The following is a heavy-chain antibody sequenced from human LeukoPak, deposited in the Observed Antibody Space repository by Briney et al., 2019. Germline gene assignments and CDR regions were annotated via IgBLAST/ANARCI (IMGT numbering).Heavy chain of an antibody. V-gene: IGHV5-51*01. CDR2: IYPGDSDT. CDR3: ARSHRPRYDFWSGYHGRGYYYYMDV. D-gene: IGHD3-3*01. CDR1: GYSFTSYW. J-gene: IGHJ6*03. Sequence: GESLKISCKGSGYSFTSYWIGWVRQMPGKGLEWMGIIYPGDSDTRYSPSFQGQVTISADKSISTAYLQWSSLKASDTAMYYCARSHRPRYDFWSGYHGRGYYYYMDVWGKGTTVTVSS.